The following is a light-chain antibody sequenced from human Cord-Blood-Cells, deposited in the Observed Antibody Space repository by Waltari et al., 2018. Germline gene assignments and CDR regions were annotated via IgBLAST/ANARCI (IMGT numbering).Light chain of an antibody. V-gene: IGLV2-23*01. J-gene: IGLJ3*02. CDR3: CSYAGSSTWV. Sequence: QSALTQPASVSGSPGQSIPIPCTGTSSDVGRYNLVPWYQQHPGKAPKLMIYEGSKRPSGVSNRFSGSKSGNTASLTISGLQAEDEADYYCCSYAGSSTWVFGGGTKLTVL. CDR2: EGS. CDR1: SSDVGRYNL.